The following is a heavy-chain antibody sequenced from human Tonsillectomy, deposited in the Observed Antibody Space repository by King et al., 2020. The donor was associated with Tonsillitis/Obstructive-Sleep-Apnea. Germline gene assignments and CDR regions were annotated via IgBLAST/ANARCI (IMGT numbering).Heavy chain of an antibody. CDR1: GGSISSSSFY. Sequence: QLQESGPGVVKPSETLSLNCTVSGGSISSSSFYWCWIRQPPGKGLEWIGSIYYTGSTYYNPSLKSRVTMSVDTSKNQFSLKLSSATAADTAIYYCARGRSWFYNWFDPWGQGTLVTVSS. V-gene: IGHV4-39*01. CDR2: IYYTGST. D-gene: IGHD6-13*01. CDR3: ARGRSWFYNWFDP. J-gene: IGHJ5*02.